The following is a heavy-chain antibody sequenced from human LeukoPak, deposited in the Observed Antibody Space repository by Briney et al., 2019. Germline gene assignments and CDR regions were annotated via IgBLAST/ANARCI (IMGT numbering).Heavy chain of an antibody. CDR3: ARVAIGYCSSTSCYGAFDI. V-gene: IGHV4-59*01. D-gene: IGHD2-2*01. CDR1: GGSISSYY. CDR2: IYYSGST. J-gene: IGHJ3*02. Sequence: PSETLSLTCTVSGGSISSYYWSWLRQPPGKGLEWIGYIYYSGSTNYNPSLKSRVTISVDTSKNQFSLKLSSVTAADTAVYYCARVAIGYCSSTSCYGAFDIWGQGTMVTVSS.